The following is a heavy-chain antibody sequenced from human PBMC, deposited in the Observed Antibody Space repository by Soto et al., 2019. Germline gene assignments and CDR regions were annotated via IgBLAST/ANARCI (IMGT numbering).Heavy chain of an antibody. CDR2: ISYDGSNK. J-gene: IGHJ5*02. CDR3: AKDPYSSSLNWFDP. D-gene: IGHD6-13*01. Sequence: QVQLVESGGGVVQPGRSLRLSCAASGFTFSSYGMHWVRQAPGKGLEWVAVISYDGSNKYYADSVKGRFTISRDNSKNTLYLQMNSLRAEDTAVYYCAKDPYSSSLNWFDPWGQGTLVTVSS. CDR1: GFTFSSYG. V-gene: IGHV3-30*18.